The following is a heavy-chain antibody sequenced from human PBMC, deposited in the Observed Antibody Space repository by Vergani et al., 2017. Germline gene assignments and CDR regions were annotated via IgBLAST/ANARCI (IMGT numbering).Heavy chain of an antibody. V-gene: IGHV1-69*15. D-gene: IGHD3-10*01. J-gene: IGHJ4*02. Sequence: QVQLVQSGAEVKKPGSSVKVSCKASGGTFSSYAISWVRQAPGQGLEWMGRIIPIFGTANYAQKFQGRVTITADESTSTAYMELSSLRSEDTAVYYCARGSTRGARGSGKPVDYWGQGTLVTVSS. CDR3: ARGSTRGARGSGKPVDY. CDR2: IIPIFGTA. CDR1: GGTFSSYA.